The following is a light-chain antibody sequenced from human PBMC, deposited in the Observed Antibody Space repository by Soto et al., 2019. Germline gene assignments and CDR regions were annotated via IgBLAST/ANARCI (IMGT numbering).Light chain of an antibody. V-gene: IGKV3-11*01. Sequence: IVLTQSPGALSLSPGERATLSCRASQSVGTFFAWYQQKPGQAPRLLIYDASNRATGIPARFSGSGSGTDFTLTISSLEPEDFAVYYCQQCNSWPQWTFGQGTKVDIK. CDR3: QQCNSWPQWT. CDR1: QSVGTF. J-gene: IGKJ1*01. CDR2: DAS.